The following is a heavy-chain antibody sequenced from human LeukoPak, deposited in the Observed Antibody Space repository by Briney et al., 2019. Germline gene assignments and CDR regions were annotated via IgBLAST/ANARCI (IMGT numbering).Heavy chain of an antibody. J-gene: IGHJ5*02. CDR3: VRDFYEEGSGRWDDCFDP. D-gene: IGHD3-10*01. CDR2: ISTNKGHT. CDR1: HYTFTAYG. V-gene: IGHV1-18*01. Sequence: GSVKVSCTASHYTFTAYGISWVRQAPGQGLEWMGWISTNKGHTNYAQNFHSRLTMTTETSTSTVHMELRSLRSDDTAVYYGVRDFYEEGSGRWDDCFDPWGQGTLVTVSS.